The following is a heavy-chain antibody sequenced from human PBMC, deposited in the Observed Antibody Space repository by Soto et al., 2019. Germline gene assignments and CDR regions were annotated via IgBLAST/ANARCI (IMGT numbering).Heavy chain of an antibody. Sequence: ASVKVSCKASGYTFTGYYMHWVRQAPGQGLEWMGWINPNSGGTNYAQKFQGWVTMTRDTSISTAYMELSRLRSDDTAVYYCARDGGYYYGSGSKGEANTYYYGMDVWGQGTTVTVSS. CDR2: INPNSGGT. CDR3: ARDGGYYYGSGSKGEANTYYYGMDV. V-gene: IGHV1-2*04. CDR1: GYTFTGYY. D-gene: IGHD3-10*01. J-gene: IGHJ6*02.